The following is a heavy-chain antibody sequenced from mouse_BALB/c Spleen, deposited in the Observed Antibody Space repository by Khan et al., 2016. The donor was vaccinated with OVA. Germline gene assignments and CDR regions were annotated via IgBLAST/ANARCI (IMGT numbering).Heavy chain of an antibody. J-gene: IGHJ3*01. CDR3: ARSGYAAWFAY. CDR1: GYSFTSYY. V-gene: IGHV1S135*01. D-gene: IGHD2-14*01. CDR2: IDPFNGGT. Sequence: EVQLQQSGPELMRPGASVKMSCKASGYSFTSYYMHWVMQRPGKGLEWIGYIDPFNGGTAYNQKFKGKAIMTADTSSSTAYMHLSSLTSEDTAVDYCARSGYAAWFAYWGQGTLVTVSA.